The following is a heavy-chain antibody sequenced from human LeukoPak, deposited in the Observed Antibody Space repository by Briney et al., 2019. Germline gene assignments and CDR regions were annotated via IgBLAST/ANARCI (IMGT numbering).Heavy chain of an antibody. CDR3: VRNVVRTGYYDN. V-gene: IGHV1-3*01. D-gene: IGHD2-21*01. J-gene: IGHJ4*02. Sequence: ASVKVSCKASGYTSTTYAIHWVRQAPGQSLEWMGWINAGNGDTAYSQKFQGRVTITRDTSASTAYMQLSGLRSEDTAVYYCVRNVVRTGYYDNWGQGTLVTVSS. CDR2: INAGNGDT. CDR1: GYTSTTYA.